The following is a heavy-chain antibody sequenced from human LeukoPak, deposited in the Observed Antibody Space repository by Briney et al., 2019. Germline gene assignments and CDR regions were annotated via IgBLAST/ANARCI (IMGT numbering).Heavy chain of an antibody. CDR1: GYTFTSYY. Sequence: ASVKVSCKASGYTFTSYYMHWVRQAPGQGLEWMGIINPSGGSTSYAQKFQGRVTMTRDTSTSTVYMELSSLRSEDTAVYYCASAHRDGSTSWNPQFAYYYYYMDVWGKGTTVTVSS. CDR2: INPSGGST. CDR3: ASAHRDGSTSWNPQFAYYYYYMDV. V-gene: IGHV1-46*01. D-gene: IGHD2-2*01. J-gene: IGHJ6*03.